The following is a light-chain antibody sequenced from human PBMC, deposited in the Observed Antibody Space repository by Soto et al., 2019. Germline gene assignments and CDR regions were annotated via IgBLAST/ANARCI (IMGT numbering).Light chain of an antibody. CDR2: KTS. CDR3: LQYNSQYT. CDR1: QRLSGW. Sequence: DIQMTQSPSTLSASVGERVTITCRASQRLSGWLAWYQQKPGKAPKLLIYKTSSLESGVPSRFSGSGSETEFTLTISSLQPDDFATYYCLQYNSQYTFGQGTKLEIK. J-gene: IGKJ2*01. V-gene: IGKV1-5*03.